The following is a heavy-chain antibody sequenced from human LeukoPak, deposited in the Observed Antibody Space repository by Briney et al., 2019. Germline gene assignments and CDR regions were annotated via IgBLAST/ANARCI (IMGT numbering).Heavy chain of an antibody. V-gene: IGHV3-66*01. Sequence: GGSLRLSCAASGFTVSSNYMSWVRQAPGKGLEWVSVIYSGGSTYYADSVKGRFTISRDNSNNPLYLQMSSLRAEKTAEYYCTRDREGYYGSGSYVYWGQGTLVTVSS. J-gene: IGHJ4*02. D-gene: IGHD3-10*01. CDR3: TRDREGYYGSGSYVY. CDR1: GFTVSSNY. CDR2: IYSGGST.